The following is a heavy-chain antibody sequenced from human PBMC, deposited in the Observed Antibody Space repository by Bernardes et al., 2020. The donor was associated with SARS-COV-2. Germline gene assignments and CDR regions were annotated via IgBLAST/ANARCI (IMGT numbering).Heavy chain of an antibody. J-gene: IGHJ4*02. CDR3: ARLSVSYDDY. D-gene: IGHD3-16*01. V-gene: IGHV1-8*01. Sequence: ASVKVSCKTSGYTFTAYDIRWVRQATGQGREWMGWMSPNSGNTGYAQKFQGRVTMTRDTSISTAYMELNSLRAEDTAVYYCARLSVSYDDYWGQGTLVTVSS. CDR2: MSPNSGNT. CDR1: GYTFTAYD.